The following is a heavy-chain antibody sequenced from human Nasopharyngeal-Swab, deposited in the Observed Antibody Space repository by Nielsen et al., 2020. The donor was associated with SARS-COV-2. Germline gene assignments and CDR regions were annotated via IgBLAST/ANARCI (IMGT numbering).Heavy chain of an antibody. CDR2: ISYDGSNK. V-gene: IGHV3-30*04. J-gene: IGHJ6*04. Sequence: GESLKISCAASGFTFSRYAMHWVRQAPGKGLEWVAVISYDGSNKYYADSVKGRFTISRDNSKNTLYLQMNSLRAEDTAVYYCARDSRWFGELFKTGMDVWGKGTTVTVSS. CDR3: ARDSRWFGELFKTGMDV. D-gene: IGHD3-10*01. CDR1: GFTFSRYA.